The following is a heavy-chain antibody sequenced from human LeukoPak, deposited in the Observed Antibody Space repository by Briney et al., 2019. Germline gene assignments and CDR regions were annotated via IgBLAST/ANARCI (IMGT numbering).Heavy chain of an antibody. CDR1: GYTFTGYY. CDR3: ARGGRITIFRPPMDV. V-gene: IGHV1-2*04. CDR2: INPNSGGT. J-gene: IGHJ6*02. Sequence: ASVKVSCKASGYTFTGYYIHWVRQAPGQGLEWMGWINPNSGGTNYAQKFQGWVTMTRDTSISTAYMELSRLRSDDTAVYYCARGGRITIFRPPMDVWGQGTTVTVSS. D-gene: IGHD3-9*01.